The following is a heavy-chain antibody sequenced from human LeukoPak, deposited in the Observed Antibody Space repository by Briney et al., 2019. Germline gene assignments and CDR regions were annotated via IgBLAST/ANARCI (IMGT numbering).Heavy chain of an antibody. J-gene: IGHJ3*02. CDR2: INPNSGGT. Sequence: ASMKVSCKASAYTFTGYYMHWVRQAPGQGLEWMGWINPNSGGTNYAQKFQGRVTMTRDTSISTAYMELSRLRSDDTAVYYCARDIHYYDSSGYRDAFDIWGQGTMVTVSS. D-gene: IGHD3-22*01. V-gene: IGHV1-2*02. CDR3: ARDIHYYDSSGYRDAFDI. CDR1: AYTFTGYY.